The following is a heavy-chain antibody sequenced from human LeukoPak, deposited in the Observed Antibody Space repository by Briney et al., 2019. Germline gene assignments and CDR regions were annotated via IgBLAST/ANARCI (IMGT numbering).Heavy chain of an antibody. Sequence: ASVKVSCKASGYTFTGYYIHWVRQAPGQGLEWMGWINPNSGDTNYAQKFQGRVTMTRDTSISTAYMERSRLRSDDTAVYYCARVIDYYDSSGYYSWSQYYFDYWGQGTLVTVSS. CDR1: GYTFTGYY. CDR3: ARVIDYYDSSGYYSWSQYYFDY. J-gene: IGHJ4*02. D-gene: IGHD3-22*01. CDR2: INPNSGDT. V-gene: IGHV1-2*02.